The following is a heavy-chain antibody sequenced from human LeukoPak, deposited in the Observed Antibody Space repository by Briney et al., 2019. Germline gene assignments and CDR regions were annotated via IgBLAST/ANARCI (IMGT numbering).Heavy chain of an antibody. CDR3: ARGAPGPTRDGYNADY. CDR2: ISAYNGNT. D-gene: IGHD5-24*01. Sequence: ASVKVPCKASGYTFTSYAFRWVRQAPGQGLEWMGWISAYNGNTNYAQNLQGRVTMTTDTSTSTAYMELRSLRSDDTAVYYCARGAPGPTRDGYNADYWGQGTLVTVSS. V-gene: IGHV1-18*01. J-gene: IGHJ4*02. CDR1: GYTFTSYA.